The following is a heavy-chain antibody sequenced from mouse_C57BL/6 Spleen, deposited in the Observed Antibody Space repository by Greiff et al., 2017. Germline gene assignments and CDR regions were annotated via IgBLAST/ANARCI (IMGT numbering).Heavy chain of an antibody. CDR3: ARLETAQNAMDY. Sequence: QVQLQQPGAELVKPGASVKMSCKASGYTFTSYWITWVKQRPGQGLEWLGDIYPGSGSTNYNEKFKSKATLTVDPSSSTAYMQLSSQTSEDSAVYYCARLETAQNAMDYWGQGTSVTVSS. V-gene: IGHV1-55*01. CDR1: GYTFTSYW. CDR2: IYPGSGST. J-gene: IGHJ4*01. D-gene: IGHD3-2*02.